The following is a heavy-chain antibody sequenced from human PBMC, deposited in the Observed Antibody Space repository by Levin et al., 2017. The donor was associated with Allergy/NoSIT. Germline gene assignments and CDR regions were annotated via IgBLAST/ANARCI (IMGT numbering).Heavy chain of an antibody. CDR3: AKGLDSGSPYRAFDM. CDR1: GFTFISYT. CDR2: LRYTGDTT. Sequence: GESLKISCAASGFTFISYTMTWVRQAPGKGLEWVSTLRYTGDTTHYADSVKGRFTIFRDSSKATLFLQMNSLRDEDTAVYYCAKGLDSGSPYRAFDMWGQGTMVTVSS. D-gene: IGHD1-26*01. J-gene: IGHJ3*02. V-gene: IGHV3-23*01.